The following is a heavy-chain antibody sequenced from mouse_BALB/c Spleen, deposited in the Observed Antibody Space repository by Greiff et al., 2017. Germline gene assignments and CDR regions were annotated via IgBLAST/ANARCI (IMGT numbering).Heavy chain of an antibody. CDR1: GFTFSSFG. CDR2: ISSGSSTI. J-gene: IGHJ4*01. D-gene: IGHD2-4*01. CDR3: ARERKYDYDEAMDY. V-gene: IGHV5-17*02. Sequence: EVKLMESGGGLVQPGGSRKLSCAASGFTFSSFGMHWVRQAPEKGLEWVAYISSGSSTIYYADTVKGRFTISRDNPKNTLFLQMTSLRSEDTAMYYCARERKYDYDEAMDYWGQGTSVTVSS.